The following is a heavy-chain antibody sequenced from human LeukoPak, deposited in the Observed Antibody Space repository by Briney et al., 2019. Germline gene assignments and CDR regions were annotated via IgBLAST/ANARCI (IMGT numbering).Heavy chain of an antibody. D-gene: IGHD6-13*01. J-gene: IGHJ3*02. CDR2: ISSSSSYI. CDR3: ARESAAGTVAFDI. CDR1: GFTFSSYS. V-gene: IGHV3-21*01. Sequence: PGGSLRLSCAASGFTFSSYSMNWVRQAPGKGLEWVSSISSSSSYIYYADSVKGRFTISRDNAKNSLYLQMNSLRAEDTAVYYCARESAAGTVAFDIWGQGTMATVSS.